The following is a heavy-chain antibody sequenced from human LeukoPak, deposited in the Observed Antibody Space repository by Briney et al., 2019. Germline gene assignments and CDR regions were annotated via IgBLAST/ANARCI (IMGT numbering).Heavy chain of an antibody. CDR3: AKDGAFYYYYGMDV. Sequence: GGSLRLSCAASGFTFSSYAMSWVRQAPGKGLEWVSAISGSGGSTYYADSVKGRFTISRDNSKNTLYLQMNSLRAEDTAVYYCAKDGAFYYYYGMDVWGQGTTVTVSS. CDR2: ISGSGGST. V-gene: IGHV3-23*01. J-gene: IGHJ6*02. CDR1: GFTFSSYA. D-gene: IGHD3-16*01.